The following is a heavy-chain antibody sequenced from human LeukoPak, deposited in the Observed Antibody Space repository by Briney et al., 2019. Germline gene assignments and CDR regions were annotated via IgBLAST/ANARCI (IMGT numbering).Heavy chain of an antibody. Sequence: SETLSLTCTVSGGSISSYYWSWIRKPPGKGLEWIGYIYYSGSTNYNPSLKSRVTISVDTSKNQFSLKLSSVTAADTAVYYCARLRGRDGYNYYFDYWGQGTLVTVSS. J-gene: IGHJ4*02. D-gene: IGHD5-24*01. CDR1: GGSISSYY. CDR3: ARLRGRDGYNYYFDY. CDR2: IYYSGST. V-gene: IGHV4-59*08.